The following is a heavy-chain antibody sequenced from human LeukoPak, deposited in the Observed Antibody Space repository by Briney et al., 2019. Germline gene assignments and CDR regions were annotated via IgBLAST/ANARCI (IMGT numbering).Heavy chain of an antibody. V-gene: IGHV4-4*07. Sequence: IPSETLSLTCTVSGGSISSYYWSWIRQPAGKGLEWIGRIYTSGSTNYNHSLKSRVTMSVDTSKNQFSLKLSSVTAADTAVYYCAREWSYGDYQYFQHWGQGTLVTVSS. CDR3: AREWSYGDYQYFQH. D-gene: IGHD4-17*01. J-gene: IGHJ1*01. CDR2: IYTSGST. CDR1: GGSISSYY.